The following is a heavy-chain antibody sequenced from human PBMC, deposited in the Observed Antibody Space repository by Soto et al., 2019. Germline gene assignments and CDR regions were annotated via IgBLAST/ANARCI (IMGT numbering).Heavy chain of an antibody. Sequence: QVQLVQSGAEMKKPGASVNISCQASGFTFSDTLINWVRQGPGQGLEWMGWINPANGNTRYSESFQGRVTISSLSSAATAYVALSDLTSADTSVYYCARDIVSVGPRANEAFDVWGQGTMITVSS. D-gene: IGHD1-26*01. V-gene: IGHV1-3*01. J-gene: IGHJ3*01. CDR2: INPANGNT. CDR1: GFTFSDTL. CDR3: ARDIVSVGPRANEAFDV.